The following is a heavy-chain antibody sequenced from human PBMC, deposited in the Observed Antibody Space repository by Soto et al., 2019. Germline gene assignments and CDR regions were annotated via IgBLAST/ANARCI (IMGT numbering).Heavy chain of an antibody. CDR1: GGSISSGGYS. V-gene: IGHV4-31*03. CDR3: ARASIAAAGTSICDY. CDR2: IYYSGST. J-gene: IGHJ4*02. D-gene: IGHD6-13*01. Sequence: SETLSLTCTVSGGSISSGGYSWSWIRQHPGKGLEWIGYIYYSGSTYYNPSLKSRVTISVDTSKNQFSLKLSSVTAADTAVYYCARASIAAAGTSICDYWGQGTLVTVSS.